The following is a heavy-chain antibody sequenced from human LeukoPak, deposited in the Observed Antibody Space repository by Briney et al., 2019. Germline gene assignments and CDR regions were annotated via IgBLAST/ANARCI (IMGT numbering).Heavy chain of an antibody. J-gene: IGHJ4*02. V-gene: IGHV1-2*02. Sequence: ASVKVSCKASGYTFTSYYMHWVRQAPGQAREWMGWINPNSGGTNYAQKFQGRVTMTRDTSISTAYMHLSRLRSDDTAVCCCVRFASYGYSWGQGTLVTVSS. CDR3: VRFASYGYS. CDR2: INPNSGGT. CDR1: GYTFTSYY. D-gene: IGHD5-18*01.